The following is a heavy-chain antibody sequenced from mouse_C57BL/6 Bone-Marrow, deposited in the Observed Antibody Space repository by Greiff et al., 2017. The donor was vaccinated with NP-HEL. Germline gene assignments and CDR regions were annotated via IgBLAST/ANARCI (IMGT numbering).Heavy chain of an antibody. CDR1: GFTFSDYY. CDR2: LNYDGSSN. J-gene: IGHJ4*01. Sequence: EVHLVESEGGLVQPGSSMKLSCTASGFTFSDYYMAWVRQVPEKGLEWVANLNYDGSSNYYLDSLKSRFIISRDKTKNSLSLQMRSLKSEDTATYYCAREERLRRRTYAMDYWGQGTSVTVSS. CDR3: AREERLRRRTYAMDY. V-gene: IGHV5-16*01. D-gene: IGHD2-4*01.